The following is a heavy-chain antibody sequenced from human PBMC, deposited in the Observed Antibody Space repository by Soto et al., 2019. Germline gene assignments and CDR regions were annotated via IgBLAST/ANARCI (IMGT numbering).Heavy chain of an antibody. J-gene: IGHJ4*02. CDR1: VFTFSNYE. V-gene: IGHV3-48*03. Sequence: GGSLRLSCVASVFTFSNYEIKWVRQAPGKGLEWISYISSGASIIYYADSVKGRFTISRDNSKNTLYLQMNSLRAEDTAIYYCAKDESNSNPLYYFDFWGPGTLVTVSS. D-gene: IGHD3-22*01. CDR2: ISSGASII. CDR3: AKDESNSNPLYYFDF.